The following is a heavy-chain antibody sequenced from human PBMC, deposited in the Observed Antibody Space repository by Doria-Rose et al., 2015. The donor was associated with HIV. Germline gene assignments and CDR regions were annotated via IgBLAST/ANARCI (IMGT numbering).Heavy chain of an antibody. CDR2: ISSTSAYI. CDR1: GFTFSNHG. CDR3: ATGVTLDY. Sequence: VQVGVSGEDPVSPGGSLRLSCETSGFTFSNHGLEWVRQATGKGLEWVSSISSTSAYISYADSVIGRFTISRNNARNALYLQMDSLRAEDSAIYYCATGVTLDYWGQGTLVTVSS. J-gene: IGHJ4*02. D-gene: IGHD3-10*01. V-gene: IGHV3-21*01.